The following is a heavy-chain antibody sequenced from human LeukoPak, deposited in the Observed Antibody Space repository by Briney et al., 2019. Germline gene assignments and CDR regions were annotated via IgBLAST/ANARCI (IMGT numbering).Heavy chain of an antibody. D-gene: IGHD5-12*01. J-gene: IGHJ6*03. CDR1: GGSFSGYY. CDR3: ARGLFSGYDYLYYYYYMDV. CDR2: INHSGST. Sequence: SETLSLTCAAYGGSFSGYYWCWIRQPPGKGLEWIGEINHSGSTNYNPSLKSRVTISVDTSKNQFSLKLSSVTAADTAVYYCARGLFSGYDYLYYYYYMDVWGKGTTVTVSS. V-gene: IGHV4-34*01.